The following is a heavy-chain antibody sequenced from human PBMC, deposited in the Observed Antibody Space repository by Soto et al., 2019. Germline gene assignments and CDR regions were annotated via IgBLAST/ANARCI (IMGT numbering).Heavy chain of an antibody. D-gene: IGHD6-19*01. CDR3: ASAAVTGTAGLDF. CDR2: INPNSGGT. J-gene: IGHJ4*02. CDR1: GYAFSGFY. Sequence: ASVKVSCKASGYAFSGFYMHWVRQAPGQGLEWMGWINPNSGGTKSAEKFQGRVTMTRDTSISTAYMELSRLTSDDTAVYYCASAAVTGTAGLDFWGQGTQVTVSS. V-gene: IGHV1-2*02.